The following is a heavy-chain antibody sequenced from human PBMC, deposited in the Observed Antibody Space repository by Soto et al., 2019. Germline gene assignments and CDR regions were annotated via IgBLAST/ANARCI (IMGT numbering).Heavy chain of an antibody. CDR1: GGSINSSNW. CDR3: ARPYYDSTGYSLYYYGMDV. CDR2: VYHTGSS. V-gene: IGHV4-4*02. Sequence: QVQLQESGPGLVKPSGTLSLTCAISGGSINSSNWWSWVRQPPGKGLEWIGEVYHTGSSYYNSSLKRRVTISVDKSKNQFSLKLTSVTAADTAVYYCARPYYDSTGYSLYYYGMDVWGQGTTVTVSS. D-gene: IGHD3-22*01. J-gene: IGHJ6*02.